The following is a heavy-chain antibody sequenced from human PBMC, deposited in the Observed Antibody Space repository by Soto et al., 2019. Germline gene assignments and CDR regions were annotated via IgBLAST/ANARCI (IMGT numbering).Heavy chain of an antibody. Sequence: QLQLQESGPGLVKPSETLSLTCTVSGGSISSSSYYWGWIRQPPGKGLEWIGSIYYSGSTYYNPSLNSRVTISVDTSKNQFSLKLSSVTAADTAVYYCARHVLSGYYDILTGYYLDYWGQGTLVTVSS. D-gene: IGHD3-9*01. V-gene: IGHV4-39*01. J-gene: IGHJ4*02. CDR3: ARHVLSGYYDILTGYYLDY. CDR2: IYYSGST. CDR1: GGSISSSSYY.